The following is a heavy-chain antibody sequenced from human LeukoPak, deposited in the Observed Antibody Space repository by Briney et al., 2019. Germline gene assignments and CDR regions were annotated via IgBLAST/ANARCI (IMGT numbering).Heavy chain of an antibody. CDR2: IDFTSRYI. J-gene: IGHJ1*01. CDR1: GFTFSSYS. CDR3: ATPAAGPGAEYSLY. D-gene: IGHD6-13*01. Sequence: GGSLRLSCAASGFTFSSYSMNWVRQAPGKGLEWVSSIDFTSRYIYNADSVKGRFTTSRDNAKNSLDLQMNSLKVEDTAVYYCATPAAGPGAEYSLYWGQGTLVTVSS. V-gene: IGHV3-21*01.